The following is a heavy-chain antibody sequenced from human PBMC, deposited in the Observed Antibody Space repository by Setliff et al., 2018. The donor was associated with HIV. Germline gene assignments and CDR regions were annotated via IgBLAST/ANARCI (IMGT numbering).Heavy chain of an antibody. D-gene: IGHD3-3*01. Sequence: ASVKVSCKASGYTFTSYYMHWVRQAPGQGLEWMRIINPSGGSTSYAQKFQGRVTMTRDTSTSTVYMELSSLRSEDTAVYYCARDTYYNFWSGLEDYYYYMDVWGKGTTVTV. CDR1: GYTFTSYY. V-gene: IGHV1-46*01. J-gene: IGHJ6*03. CDR3: ARDTYYNFWSGLEDYYYYMDV. CDR2: INPSGGST.